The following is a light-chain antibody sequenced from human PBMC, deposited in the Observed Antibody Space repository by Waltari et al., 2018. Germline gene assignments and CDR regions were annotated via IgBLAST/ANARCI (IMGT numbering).Light chain of an antibody. J-gene: IGKJ4*01. Sequence: EIVLTQSPATLSLSPGERATLSCRASQSVSSFLAWYQQKPGQAPRLLIYDASNRATGSQARVSGSGSRTDFTLTISSLEPEDFAVYYCQQRGNWPLTFGGGTKVEIK. CDR2: DAS. CDR3: QQRGNWPLT. CDR1: QSVSSF. V-gene: IGKV3-11*01.